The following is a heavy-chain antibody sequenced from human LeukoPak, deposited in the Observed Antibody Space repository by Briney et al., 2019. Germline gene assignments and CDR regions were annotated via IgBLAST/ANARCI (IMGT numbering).Heavy chain of an antibody. CDR3: ARDAWFGELNDAFDI. J-gene: IGHJ3*02. V-gene: IGHV4-59*12. CDR1: GASISSYY. Sequence: SETLSLTCTVPGASISSYYWSWLRQPPGKGLEWFGYIYYSGSTNSNPSLKSRVTISVDTSKNQFSLKLSSVTAADTAVYYCARDAWFGELNDAFDIWGQGTMVTVSS. CDR2: IYYSGST. D-gene: IGHD3-10*01.